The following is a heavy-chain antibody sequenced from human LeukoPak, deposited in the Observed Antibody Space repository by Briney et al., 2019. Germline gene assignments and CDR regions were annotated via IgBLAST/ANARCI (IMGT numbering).Heavy chain of an antibody. D-gene: IGHD3-9*01. CDR1: GYSFANYF. CDR3: AGRRLANKKYYYYYYGLDV. V-gene: IGHV5-51*01. Sequence: GESLKISCKGSGYSFANYFIAWVRQMPGKGLEWMGIIYPGDSDTRYSPSFQGQVTISADKSINTAYLQWSSLKASDTAMYYCAGRRLANKKYYYYYYGLDVWGQGTTVTVSS. J-gene: IGHJ6*02. CDR2: IYPGDSDT.